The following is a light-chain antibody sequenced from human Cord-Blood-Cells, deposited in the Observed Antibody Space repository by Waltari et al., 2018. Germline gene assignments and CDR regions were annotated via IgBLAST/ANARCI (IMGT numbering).Light chain of an antibody. Sequence: EIVLTQSPATLSLSPGERATLSCRASQSVSSYLAWYQQKPGHAPRLLIYDASSRATGIPARFSGSGSGTDFTLTISSLEPEDFAVYYCQQRSNWLFTFGPGTKVDIK. CDR2: DAS. CDR1: QSVSSY. CDR3: QQRSNWLFT. V-gene: IGKV3-11*01. J-gene: IGKJ3*01.